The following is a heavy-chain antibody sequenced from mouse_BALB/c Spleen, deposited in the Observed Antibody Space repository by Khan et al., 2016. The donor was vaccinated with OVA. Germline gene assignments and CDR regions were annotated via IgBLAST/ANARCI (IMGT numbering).Heavy chain of an antibody. D-gene: IGHD2-14*01. Sequence: VELVEPGAELVRPGTSVKISCKASGYAFSNYLMNWVKQGPGQGLEWIGQIYPGDGNTNYNGKFKDKATLTADNSSTTAYMQLSSLTSEDYAVDFCARSGYDYFAYWGQGTLVTVSA. CDR2: IYPGDGNT. V-gene: IGHV1-80*01. J-gene: IGHJ3*01. CDR3: ARSGYDYFAY. CDR1: GYAFSNYL.